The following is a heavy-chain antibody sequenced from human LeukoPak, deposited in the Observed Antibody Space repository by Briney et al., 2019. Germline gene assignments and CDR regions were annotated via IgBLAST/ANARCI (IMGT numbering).Heavy chain of an antibody. CDR3: ARRIRYSGYDPSFDY. CDR1: GYSFTSYW. Sequence: GESLRISCKGSGYSFTSYWISWVRQMPGKGPEWMGRIDPSDSYTNYSPSFQGHVTISADKSISTAYLQWSSLKASDTAMYYCARRIRYSGYDPSFDYWGQGTLVTVSS. J-gene: IGHJ4*02. V-gene: IGHV5-10-1*01. D-gene: IGHD5-12*01. CDR2: IDPSDSYT.